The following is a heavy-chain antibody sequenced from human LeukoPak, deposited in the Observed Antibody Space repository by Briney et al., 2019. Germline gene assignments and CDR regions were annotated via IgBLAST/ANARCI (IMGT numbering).Heavy chain of an antibody. D-gene: IGHD3-22*01. CDR3: ARYPYYYDSSGSTYTSYYFDY. Sequence: ASVKVSCKASGYTLTDYGVTWVRQAPGQGLEWLGWIYTYNGNTNYAQKLQGRVTMTTDTSTSTVYMELRSLRSDDTAVYYCARYPYYYDSSGSTYTSYYFDYWGQGTLVTVSS. J-gene: IGHJ4*02. CDR1: GYTLTDYG. V-gene: IGHV1-18*01. CDR2: IYTYNGNT.